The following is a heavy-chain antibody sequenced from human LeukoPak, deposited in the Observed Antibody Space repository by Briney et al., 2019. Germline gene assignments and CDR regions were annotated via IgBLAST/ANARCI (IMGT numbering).Heavy chain of an antibody. Sequence: PGXSLRLSCAASGFTFSNYGMHWVRQAPGKGLEWVALIWYDGSNKYYTDSVKGRLTISRDNSKDTLFLQMNSLRVEDTAVYYCAREGPRGDSQFDYWGQGTLVTVSS. D-gene: IGHD2-21*01. CDR1: GFTFSNYG. J-gene: IGHJ4*02. CDR3: AREGPRGDSQFDY. V-gene: IGHV3-33*01. CDR2: IWYDGSNK.